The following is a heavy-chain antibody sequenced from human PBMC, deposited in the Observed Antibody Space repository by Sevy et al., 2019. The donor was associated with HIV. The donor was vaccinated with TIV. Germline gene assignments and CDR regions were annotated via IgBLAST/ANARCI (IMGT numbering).Heavy chain of an antibody. CDR1: GFTVSNNY. CDR3: AREYPGIAATGGG. J-gene: IGHJ4*02. CDR2: IYSGGTT. V-gene: IGHV3-53*01. Sequence: GGSLRLSCAASGFTVSNNYMNWVRQAPGKGLEWVSLIYSGGTTHYADSVKGRFTISRDHSKNTLYLQMNSLRAEDTAIYYCAREYPGIAATGGGWGQGTLVTVSS. D-gene: IGHD6-13*01.